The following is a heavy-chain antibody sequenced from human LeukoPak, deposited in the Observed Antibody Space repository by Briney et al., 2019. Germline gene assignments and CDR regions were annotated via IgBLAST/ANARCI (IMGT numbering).Heavy chain of an antibody. CDR1: GYSFTSYW. V-gene: IGHV5-51*01. J-gene: IGHJ1*01. CDR3: ARLWDYYDSSGYSYFQH. D-gene: IGHD3-22*01. Sequence: GESLKISCKGSGYSFTSYWIGWVRQMPGKGLEWMGIIYPGDSDTRYSPSFQGLVTISADKSISTAYLQWSSLKASDTAMYYCARLWDYYDSSGYSYFQHWGQGTLVTVSS. CDR2: IYPGDSDT.